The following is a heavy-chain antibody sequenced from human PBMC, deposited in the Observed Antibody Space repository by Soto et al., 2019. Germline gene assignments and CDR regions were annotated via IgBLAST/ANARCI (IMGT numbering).Heavy chain of an antibody. V-gene: IGHV4-59*01. Sequence: WETLSLTCNSSGGPLSSFYYSWIRQAPGKGLEWIGYIYYTGSTNYNPSLKSRVTVSVDTSKNQFSLKLTSVTAADTAVYFCAVTRGGAHPHDIWGQGTMVTVSS. CDR2: IYYTGST. D-gene: IGHD2-21*02. CDR1: GGPLSSFY. J-gene: IGHJ3*02. CDR3: AVTRGGAHPHDI.